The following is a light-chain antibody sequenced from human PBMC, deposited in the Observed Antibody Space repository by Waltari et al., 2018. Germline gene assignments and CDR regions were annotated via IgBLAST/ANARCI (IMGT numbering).Light chain of an antibody. CDR2: GAS. J-gene: IGKJ2*01. CDR1: QSVSSN. V-gene: IGKV3-15*01. CDR3: QQYNNWPPYT. Sequence: EIVMTQSPATLSVSPGERATLSCRASQSVSSNLAWYPQKPCQAPRLLIYGASTMATGIPARFSGSGSGTEFTLTISSMQSEDFAVYYCQQYNNWPPYTFGQGTKLEIK.